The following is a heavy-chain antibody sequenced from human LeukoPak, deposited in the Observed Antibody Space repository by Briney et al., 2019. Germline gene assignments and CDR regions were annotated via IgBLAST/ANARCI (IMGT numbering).Heavy chain of an antibody. CDR1: GYTFTGYY. V-gene: IGHV1-2*02. Sequence: ASVKVSCKASGYTFTGYYMHWVRQAPGQGLEWMGWINPNSGGTNYAQKSQGRVTMTRDTSISTAYMELSRLRSDDTAVYYCARGSYHRTYYFDYWGQGTLVTVSS. CDR2: INPNSGGT. CDR3: ARGSYHRTYYFDY. D-gene: IGHD1-26*01. J-gene: IGHJ4*02.